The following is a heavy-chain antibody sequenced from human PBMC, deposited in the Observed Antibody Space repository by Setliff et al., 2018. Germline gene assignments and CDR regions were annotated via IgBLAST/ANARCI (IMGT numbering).Heavy chain of an antibody. CDR2: ISSSSTYI. V-gene: IGHV3-21*01. CDR1: GFTFSSYS. J-gene: IGHJ4*02. Sequence: GGSLRLSCAASGFTFSSYSMNWVRQAPGKGLEWVSSISSSSTYIYYADSVKGRFTISRDNSKNTLYLQMNSLRPEDTAVYYCARTCSGSGCYAGLESWGQGTPVTVSS. D-gene: IGHD2-15*01. CDR3: ARTCSGSGCYAGLES.